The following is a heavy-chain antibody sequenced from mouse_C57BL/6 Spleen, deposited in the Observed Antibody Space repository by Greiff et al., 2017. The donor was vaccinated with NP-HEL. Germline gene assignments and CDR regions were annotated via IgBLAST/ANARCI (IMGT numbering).Heavy chain of an antibody. CDR2: IDPETGGT. CDR1: GYTFTDYE. Sequence: QVQLQQSGAELVRPGASVTLSCKASGYTFTDYEMHWVKQTPVHGLEWIGAIDPETGGTAYNQKFKGKAILTADKSSSTAYMELRSLTSEDSAVYDCVLFITTGVGYFDGWGQGTTLTVA. D-gene: IGHD1-1*01. V-gene: IGHV1-15*01. CDR3: VLFITTGVGYFDG. J-gene: IGHJ2*01.